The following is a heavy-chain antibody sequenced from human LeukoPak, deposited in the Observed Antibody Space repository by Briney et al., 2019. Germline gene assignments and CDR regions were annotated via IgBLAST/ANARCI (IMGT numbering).Heavy chain of an antibody. V-gene: IGHV3-15*01. J-gene: IGHJ4*02. Sequence: GGSLRLSCVGSGFTFSDAWMSWVRQAPGEGLEWVGRIKSKSDGGTIGYAAPVKGRFTISRDDSRNTLYLQMNSLKTEDTAVYYCTTRRQDGWWGQGTLVTVS. CDR3: TTRRQDGW. CDR1: GFTFSDAW. D-gene: IGHD2-15*01. CDR2: IKSKSDGGTI.